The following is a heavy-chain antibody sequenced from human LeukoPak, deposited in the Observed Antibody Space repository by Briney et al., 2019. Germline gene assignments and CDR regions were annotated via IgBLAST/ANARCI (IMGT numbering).Heavy chain of an antibody. D-gene: IGHD3-22*01. J-gene: IGHJ4*02. CDR2: ISGSGGST. CDR3: AKDPDSSGYYGPRPLGY. CDR1: GFTVSSNY. V-gene: IGHV3-23*01. Sequence: GGSLRLSCAASGFTVSSNYMSWVRQAPGKGLEWVSAISGSGGSTYYADSVKGRFTISRDNSKNTLYLQMNSLRAEDTAVYYCAKDPDSSGYYGPRPLGYWGQGTLVTVSS.